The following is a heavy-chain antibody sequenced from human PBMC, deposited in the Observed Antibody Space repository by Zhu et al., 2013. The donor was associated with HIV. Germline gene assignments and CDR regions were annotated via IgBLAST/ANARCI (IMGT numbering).Heavy chain of an antibody. V-gene: IGHV1-69*06. CDR3: ARDRVRSSGPMWWFDP. CDR1: GGTFSSYA. CDR2: IIPIFGTA. Sequence: QVQLVQSGAEVKKPGSSVKVSCKASGGTFSSYAINWVRQAPGQGLEWMGGIIPIFGTANYAQRFQGRVTITADKSTSTAYMELSSLRSEDTAVYYCARDRVRSSGPMWWFDPWGQGPWSPSPQ. J-gene: IGHJ5*02. D-gene: IGHD3-22*01.